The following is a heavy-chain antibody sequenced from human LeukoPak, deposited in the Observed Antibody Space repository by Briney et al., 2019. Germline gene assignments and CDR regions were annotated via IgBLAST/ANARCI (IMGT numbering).Heavy chain of an antibody. D-gene: IGHD3-3*01. Sequence: ASVKVSCKASGYTFTGYYMHWVRQAPGQGLEWMGWINPNSGGTNYAQKFQGRVTMTRDTFISTAYMELSSLRSEDTAVYYCARGNLVSPDFWSGYYRYYYYYYYMDVWGKGTTVTVSS. CDR2: INPNSGGT. CDR1: GYTFTGYY. V-gene: IGHV1-2*02. J-gene: IGHJ6*03. CDR3: ARGNLVSPDFWSGYYRYYYYYYYMDV.